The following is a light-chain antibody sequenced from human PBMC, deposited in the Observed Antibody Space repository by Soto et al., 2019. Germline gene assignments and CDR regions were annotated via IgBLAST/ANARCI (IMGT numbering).Light chain of an antibody. CDR1: QGINSY. CDR2: TAS. CDR3: QQLDSFPFT. V-gene: IGKV1-9*01. J-gene: IGKJ5*01. Sequence: DIQLTQSPSFLSASVGDRVTITCLASQGINSYLAWYQQKPGKAPKVLIHTASILQSGVPSRFSGSRSGTEFTLTISSLLPEDFATYHCQQLDSFPFTFGQGTRLEIK.